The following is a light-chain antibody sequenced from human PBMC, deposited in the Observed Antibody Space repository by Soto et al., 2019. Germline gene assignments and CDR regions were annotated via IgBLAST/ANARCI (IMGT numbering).Light chain of an antibody. Sequence: QSVLIQASSMSGTPGQRVTISCSGSSSNIGSNNVYWYQQLPGTAPKLLIYSNDKRPSGVPDRFSGSKSGTSASLAITGLQSEDEADYYCAAWDDSLNGVYVFGPGTKVTVL. CDR3: AAWDDSLNGVYV. CDR2: SND. V-gene: IGLV1-44*01. J-gene: IGLJ1*01. CDR1: SSNIGSNN.